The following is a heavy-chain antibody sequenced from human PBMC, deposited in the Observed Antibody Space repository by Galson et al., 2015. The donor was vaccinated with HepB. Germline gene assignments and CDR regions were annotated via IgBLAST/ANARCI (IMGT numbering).Heavy chain of an antibody. CDR1: GGSLTSGGYC. CDR3: ARGRGSSPLE. D-gene: IGHD6-6*01. CDR2: IYSSGTA. Sequence: TLSLTCTVSGGSLTSGGYCWSWVRQHPGKGLEWLGCIYSSGTAYYHSSLKSRLIMSLDTSKNHVSLNLTSVTVADTAVYFCARGRGSSPLEWGQGTLVTVSS. J-gene: IGHJ4*02. V-gene: IGHV4-31*03.